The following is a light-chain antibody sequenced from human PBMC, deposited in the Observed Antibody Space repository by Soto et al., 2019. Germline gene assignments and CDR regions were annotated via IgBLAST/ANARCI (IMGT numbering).Light chain of an antibody. J-gene: IGKJ4*01. V-gene: IGKV3-20*01. CDR3: QQYGSSPPLT. CDR2: GAS. CDR1: QSVSSSF. Sequence: EIVLTQSPGTLSLSPWERATLSCRATQSVSSSFLAWYQQRPGQAPRLLIFGASNRATGIPDRFSGSGSGTDFSLTISRLEPEDCAVYYCQQYGSSPPLTFGGGTKVDIK.